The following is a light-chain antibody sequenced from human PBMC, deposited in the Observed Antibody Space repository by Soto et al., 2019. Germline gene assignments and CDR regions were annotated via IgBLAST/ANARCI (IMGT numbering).Light chain of an antibody. Sequence: QSALTQPASVSGSPGQSITISCTGTSSDIGDYNYVSWYQQHPGKAPKLIIYDVSNRPSGVSNRFSGSKSGNTASLTISGLQAEDEAEYYCSSYTSSSTWVFGGGTKLTVL. J-gene: IGLJ3*02. CDR2: DVS. V-gene: IGLV2-14*01. CDR1: SSDIGDYNY. CDR3: SSYTSSSTWV.